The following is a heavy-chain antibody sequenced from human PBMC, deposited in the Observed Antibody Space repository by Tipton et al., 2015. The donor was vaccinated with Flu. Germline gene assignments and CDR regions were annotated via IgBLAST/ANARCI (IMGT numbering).Heavy chain of an antibody. D-gene: IGHD1-26*01. CDR3: ARDSGTCSSDICHNFDY. V-gene: IGHV3-48*03. CDR2: ISTSGTFA. J-gene: IGHJ4*02. CDR1: GSAFSSFE. Sequence: SLRLSCEASGSAFSSFEMNWVRQAPGKGLEWIAYISTSGTFAYYADSVKGRFTISRDNAQKSLSLQMNSLRAGDTAVYYCARDSGTCSSDICHNFDYWGQGTLVTVSS.